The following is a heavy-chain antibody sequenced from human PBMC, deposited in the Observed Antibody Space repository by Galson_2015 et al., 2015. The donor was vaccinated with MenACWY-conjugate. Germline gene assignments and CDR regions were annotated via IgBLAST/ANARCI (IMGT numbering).Heavy chain of an antibody. CDR2: INWNGDRT. CDR3: ARGVEQWLVRPSTHFDI. J-gene: IGHJ3*02. D-gene: IGHD6-19*01. CDR1: GFTFDDHG. Sequence: SLRLSCAGSGFTFDDHGMYWGRQAPGKGLEWVSSINWNGDRTGYADSVKGRFTISRDNAKNSLYLQMNNLRAEDTAFYHCARGVEQWLVRPSTHFDIWGQGHCSPSLQ. V-gene: IGHV3-20*01.